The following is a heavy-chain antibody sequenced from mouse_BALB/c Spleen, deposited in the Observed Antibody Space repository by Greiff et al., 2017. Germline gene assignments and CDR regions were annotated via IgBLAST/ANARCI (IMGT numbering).Heavy chain of an antibody. CDR2: ISSGGSYT. V-gene: IGHV5-9-4*01. J-gene: IGHJ4*01. CDR3: AREGGDYAMDY. Sequence: EVKVVESGGGLVKPGGSLKLSCAASGFTFSSYAMSWVRQSPEKRLEWVAEISSGGSYTYYPDTVTGRFTISRDNAKNTLYLEMSSLRSEDTAMYYCAREGGDYAMDYWGQGTSVTVSS. CDR1: GFTFSSYA.